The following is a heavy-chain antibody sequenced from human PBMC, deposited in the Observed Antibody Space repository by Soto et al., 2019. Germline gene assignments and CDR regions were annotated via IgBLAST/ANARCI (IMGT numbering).Heavy chain of an antibody. V-gene: IGHV2-5*02. D-gene: IGHD3-16*01. CDR1: GFSLDTWGVG. CDR2: IYWDDDK. CDR3: ARALGSWGSYYFDH. Sequence: QITLKESGPTLVRPTQTLTLTCTVSGFSLDTWGVGVGWIRQPPGKAPEWLALIYWDDDKRYSPSLKNRLTITQDTSNNQVVLTVTNMDPVDTVTYYGARALGSWGSYYFDHWGQGTLVTVSS. J-gene: IGHJ4*02.